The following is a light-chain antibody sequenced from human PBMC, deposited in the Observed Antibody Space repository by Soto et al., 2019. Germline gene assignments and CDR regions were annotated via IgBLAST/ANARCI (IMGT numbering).Light chain of an antibody. V-gene: IGKV3-20*01. J-gene: IGKJ1*01. Sequence: EIVLTQSPGTLSLSPGERAPLSCRASQGVTSGFLAWYKQKPGRAPRLLIYGASSRATGIPDRFSGSGSGTDFTLTISRLEPEDFAVYYCQQYDSSPVTFGQGTKVEIK. CDR2: GAS. CDR3: QQYDSSPVT. CDR1: QGVTSGF.